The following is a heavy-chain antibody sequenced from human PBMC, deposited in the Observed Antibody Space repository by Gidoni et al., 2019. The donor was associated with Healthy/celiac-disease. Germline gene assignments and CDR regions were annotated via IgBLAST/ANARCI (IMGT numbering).Heavy chain of an antibody. J-gene: IGHJ6*02. CDR2: IIPILGIA. CDR1: GANFSSYS. V-gene: IGHV1-69*10. D-gene: IGHD2-21*02. Sequence: QVQLVQSGAEVKKPGSSGKVSCKAYGANFSSYSIRWVRQAPGQGLEWMGGIIPILGIANYAQKFQGRVTITADKSTSTAYMELSSLRSEDTAVYYCARANVTAILYYYYYYGMDVWGQGTTVTVSS. CDR3: ARANVTAILYYYYYYGMDV.